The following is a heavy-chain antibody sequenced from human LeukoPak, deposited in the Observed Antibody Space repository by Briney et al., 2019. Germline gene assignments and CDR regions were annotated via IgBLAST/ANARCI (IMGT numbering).Heavy chain of an antibody. D-gene: IGHD3-22*01. CDR1: GFTFSSYG. V-gene: IGHV3-23*01. CDR3: AKVAPPPYDSSGRIFDY. J-gene: IGHJ4*02. CDR2: ISGSGGST. Sequence: PGGSLRLSCAASGFTFSSYGMSWVRQAPGKGLEWVSAISGSGGSTYYADSVKGRFTISRDNSKNTLYLQMNSLRAEDTAVYYCAKVAPPPYDSSGRIFDYWGQGTLVTVSS.